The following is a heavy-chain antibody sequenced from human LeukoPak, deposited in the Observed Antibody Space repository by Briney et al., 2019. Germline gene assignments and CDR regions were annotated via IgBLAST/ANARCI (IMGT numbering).Heavy chain of an antibody. CDR3: ATDRGILSYGAFDI. CDR1: GYTLTESS. V-gene: IGHV1-24*01. J-gene: IGHJ3*02. D-gene: IGHD3-16*01. Sequence: GASVKVSCKVSGYTLTESSMHWVRQAPGKGLEWMGGFDPEDGETIYAQKFQGRVTMTEDTSTDTAYMELSSLRSEDTAVYYCATDRGILSYGAFDIWGQGTMVTVSS. CDR2: FDPEDGET.